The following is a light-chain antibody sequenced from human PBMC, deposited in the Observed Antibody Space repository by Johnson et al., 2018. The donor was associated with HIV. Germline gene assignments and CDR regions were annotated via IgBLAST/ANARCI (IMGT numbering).Light chain of an antibody. Sequence: QSVLTQPPSLSAAPGQKVTISCSGSSSNIGNNYVSWYQQLPGTAPKLLIYENNKRPSGIPDRFSGSKSGTSATLGITGLQTGDEADYYCGTWDSSLSAYVLGTGTKVSVL. J-gene: IGLJ1*01. CDR3: GTWDSSLSAYV. CDR2: ENN. CDR1: SSNIGNNY. V-gene: IGLV1-51*02.